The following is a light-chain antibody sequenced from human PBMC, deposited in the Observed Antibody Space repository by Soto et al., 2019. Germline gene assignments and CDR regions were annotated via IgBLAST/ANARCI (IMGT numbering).Light chain of an antibody. CDR3: SSYTSSSTLEV. Sequence: QSALTQPPSVSGSPGQSITISCTGTSSDLGIYNFVSWYQQHPGKAPKLIIYDVTNRPSGVSNRFSGSKSGNTASLTISGLQAEDEADYYCSSYTSSSTLEVFGTGTKLTVL. V-gene: IGLV2-14*01. J-gene: IGLJ1*01. CDR2: DVT. CDR1: SSDLGIYNF.